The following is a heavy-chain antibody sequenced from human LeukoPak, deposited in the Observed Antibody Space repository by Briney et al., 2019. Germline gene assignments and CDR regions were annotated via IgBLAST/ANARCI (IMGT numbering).Heavy chain of an antibody. Sequence: ASVKVSCKASGYTFTSYGISWVRQAPGQGLEWMGWISAYNGNTNYAQKLQGRVTMTTDTSTSTAYMELRSLRSDDTAMYYCARDRLYDSSRDEAHFDYWGQGTLVTVSS. CDR1: GYTFTSYG. V-gene: IGHV1-18*01. D-gene: IGHD3-22*01. J-gene: IGHJ4*02. CDR2: ISAYNGNT. CDR3: ARDRLYDSSRDEAHFDY.